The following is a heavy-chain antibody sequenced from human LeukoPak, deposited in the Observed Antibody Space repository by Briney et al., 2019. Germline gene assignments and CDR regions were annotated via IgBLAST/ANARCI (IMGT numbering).Heavy chain of an antibody. CDR1: GGSISSYY. CDR3: ARDRYSYGVDY. Sequence: KPSETLSLTCTVSGGSISSYYWSWIRQPPGKGLEWIGYIYYSGSTNYNPSLKSRVTISVDTSKNQFSLKLSSVTAADTAVYYCARDRYSYGVDYWGQGTLVTVSS. CDR2: IYYSGST. J-gene: IGHJ4*02. D-gene: IGHD5-18*01. V-gene: IGHV4-59*01.